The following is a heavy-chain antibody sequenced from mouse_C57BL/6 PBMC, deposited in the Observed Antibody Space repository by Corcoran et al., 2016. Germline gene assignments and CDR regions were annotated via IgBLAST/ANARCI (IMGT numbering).Heavy chain of an antibody. D-gene: IGHD4-1*01. CDR2: IYPRSGNT. CDR1: GYTFTSYG. CDR3: AREGDFNAGTWFAY. V-gene: IGHV1-81*01. Sequence: QVQLQQSGAELARPGASVKLSCKASGYTFTSYGISWVKQRTGQGLEWIGEIYPRSGNTYYNEKFKGKATLTEDKSSSTAYMELRSLTSEDSAVYFCAREGDFNAGTWFAYWGQGTLVTVSA. J-gene: IGHJ3*01.